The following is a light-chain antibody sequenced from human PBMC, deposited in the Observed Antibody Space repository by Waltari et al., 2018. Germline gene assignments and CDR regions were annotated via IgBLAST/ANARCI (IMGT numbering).Light chain of an antibody. CDR3: QQSYSTPKT. CDR2: TEP. J-gene: IGKJ1*01. Sequence: DIQMTQSPLSLSASVGDRVSIPCRASQSISSYLNWFKQKPGKAPKLLIYTEPSLQSGVPSRFSGSGSGTDFTLTISSLQPEDFATYYCQQSYSTPKTFGQGTRVEIK. CDR1: QSISSY. V-gene: IGKV1-39*01.